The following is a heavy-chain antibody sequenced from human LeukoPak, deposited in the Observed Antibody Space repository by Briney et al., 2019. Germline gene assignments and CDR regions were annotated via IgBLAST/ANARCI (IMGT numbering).Heavy chain of an antibody. D-gene: IGHD6-13*01. CDR3: VKEGFGNNWYKFDY. CDR1: GFTFSNYA. V-gene: IGHV3-23*01. J-gene: IGHJ4*02. CDR2: MSGSGVST. Sequence: GGSLRLSCAASGFTFSNYAMSWVCQAPGEGLGWVSGMSGSGVSTYYGDAVKGRCDMSRDNSKYIVYLQMTRLRADDTAVDHCVKEGFGNNWYKFDYWGQGTLVTVSS.